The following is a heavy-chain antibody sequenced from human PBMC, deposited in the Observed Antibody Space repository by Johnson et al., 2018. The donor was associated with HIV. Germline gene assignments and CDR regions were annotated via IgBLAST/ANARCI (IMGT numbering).Heavy chain of an antibody. CDR2: ISSSGSTI. V-gene: IGHV3-11*04. Sequence: QEKLVESGGGLVKPGGSLRLSCAASGFTFSDYYMSWIRQAPGKGLGWVSYISSSGSTIYYADSVKGRFTISRDNAKNSLYLQMNSLRAEDTAGYYRARAPYSGSHHDAFDIWGQGKMVTVSS. CDR1: GFTFSDYY. D-gene: IGHD1-26*01. CDR3: ARAPYSGSHHDAFDI. J-gene: IGHJ3*02.